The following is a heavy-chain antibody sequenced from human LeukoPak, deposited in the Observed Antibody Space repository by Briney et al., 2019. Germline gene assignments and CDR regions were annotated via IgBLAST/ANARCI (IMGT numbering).Heavy chain of an antibody. V-gene: IGHV3-48*03. CDR3: ARVRKLELRY. J-gene: IGHJ4*02. D-gene: IGHD1-7*01. CDR2: ISSSGSTI. Sequence: PGGSLRLSCAASGFTFSSYEMNWVRQAPGKGLEWVSYISSSGSTIYYADSVKGRFTISRDNAKNSLYLQMNSLRAEDTAVYYCARVRKLELRYWGQGTLVTVSS. CDR1: GFTFSSYE.